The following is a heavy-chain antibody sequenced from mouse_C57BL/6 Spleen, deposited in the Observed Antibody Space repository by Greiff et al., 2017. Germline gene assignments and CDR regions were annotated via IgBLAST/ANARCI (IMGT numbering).Heavy chain of an antibody. D-gene: IGHD2-12*01. CDR1: GFTFSNYW. Sequence: EVKLVESGGGLVQPGGSMKLSCVASGFTFSNYWMNWVRQSPEKGLEWVAQIRLKSDNYATHYAESVKGRFTISRDDSKSSVYLQMNNLRAEDTGIYYCTGDDPDWYFDVWGTGTTVTVSS. CDR3: TGDDPDWYFDV. V-gene: IGHV6-3*01. CDR2: IRLKSDNYAT. J-gene: IGHJ1*03.